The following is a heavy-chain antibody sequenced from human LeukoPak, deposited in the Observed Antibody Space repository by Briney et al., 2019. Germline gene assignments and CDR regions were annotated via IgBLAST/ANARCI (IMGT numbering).Heavy chain of an antibody. D-gene: IGHD3-10*01. V-gene: IGHV4-59*08. CDR1: GGSISSYY. CDR3: ARHGRRRGSGSYAAFDI. CDR2: IYYSGST. J-gene: IGHJ3*02. Sequence: SETLSLTCTVSGGSISSYYWSWIRQPPGKGLEWIGYIYYSGSTNYNPSLKSRVTISVDTSKNQFSLKLSSVTAADTAVYYCARHGRRRGSGSYAAFDIWGQGTMVTVSS.